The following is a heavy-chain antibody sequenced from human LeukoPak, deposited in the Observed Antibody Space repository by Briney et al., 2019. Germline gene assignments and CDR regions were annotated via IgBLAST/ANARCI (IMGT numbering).Heavy chain of an antibody. Sequence: ASVKVSCKVSGYTLTELSMHWVRQAPGKGLEWMGGFDPEDGETIYAQKFQGRVTMTEDTSTDTAYMELSSLRSEDTAVYYCATLPRYCSSTSCSRYYYYMDVWGKGTTVTVSS. CDR3: ATLPRYCSSTSCSRYYYYMDV. CDR1: GYTLTELS. J-gene: IGHJ6*03. D-gene: IGHD2-2*01. CDR2: FDPEDGET. V-gene: IGHV1-24*01.